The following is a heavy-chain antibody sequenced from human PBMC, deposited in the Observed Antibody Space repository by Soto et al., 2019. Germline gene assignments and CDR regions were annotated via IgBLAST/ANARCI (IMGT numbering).Heavy chain of an antibody. Sequence: QVQVVQTGVEVRRPGSSVKVSCKASGDTFKNCVISWVRQAPGQGLEWMGGIIPLFGTTDFAQRFQGRLTITTDESTTTAYMELSRLRSEETATDYCAAEMGFGKLSVVWGQGTTVIVSS. CDR3: AAEMGFGKLSVV. CDR2: IIPLFGTT. J-gene: IGHJ6*02. D-gene: IGHD3-10*01. CDR1: GDTFKNCV. V-gene: IGHV1-69*01.